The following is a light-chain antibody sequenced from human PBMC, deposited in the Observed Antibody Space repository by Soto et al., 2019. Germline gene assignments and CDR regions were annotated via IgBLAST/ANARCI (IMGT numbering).Light chain of an antibody. V-gene: IGKV1-5*01. J-gene: IGKJ1*01. CDR2: DAS. CDR3: QQYNSYSPT. Sequence: DIQMTQSPSTLSASVEDRVTITFRASQSISSWLACYQQKPGKAPKLLIYDASSFESGVPSSFSGSVSGTEITLTISSLQPDDFATYCCQQYNSYSPTFGQGTKVDIK. CDR1: QSISSW.